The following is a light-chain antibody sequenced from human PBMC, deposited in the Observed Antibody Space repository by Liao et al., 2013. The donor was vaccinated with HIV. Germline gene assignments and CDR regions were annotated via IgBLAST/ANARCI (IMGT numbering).Light chain of an antibody. CDR3: QAWDRNTAI. Sequence: SYEVTQPPSVSVSPGQTATITCSGDKLGDKYACWYQQKPGQSPVMVIYQDTKRPSGIPERFSGSNSGNTATLTISGTQPMDEADYYCQAWDRNTAIFGGGTKLTV. V-gene: IGLV3-1*01. CDR2: QDT. CDR1: KLGDKY. J-gene: IGLJ2*01.